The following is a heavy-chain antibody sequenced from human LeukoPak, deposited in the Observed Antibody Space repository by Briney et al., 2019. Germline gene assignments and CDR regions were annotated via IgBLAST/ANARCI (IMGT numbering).Heavy chain of an antibody. CDR2: IYSGGST. CDR3: ARRAGAYSHPYDY. J-gene: IGHJ4*02. Sequence: GGSLRLSCAASGLAVSSNSMSWVRQAPGKGLEWVSFIYSGGSTYYADSVKGRFTISRDNSKNTLYLQMNSLRADDTAVYYCARRAGAYSHPYDYWGQGTLVTVSS. V-gene: IGHV3-53*01. CDR1: GLAVSSNS. D-gene: IGHD4/OR15-4a*01.